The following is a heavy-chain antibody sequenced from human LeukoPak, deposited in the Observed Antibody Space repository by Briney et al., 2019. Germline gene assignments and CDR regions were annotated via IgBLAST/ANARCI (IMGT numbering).Heavy chain of an antibody. CDR2: IYNSGGT. CDR1: GGSISTYY. V-gene: IGHV4-59*01. J-gene: IGHJ4*02. D-gene: IGHD6-19*01. CDR3: ARGGWYSDY. Sequence: SETLSLTCTVSGGSISTYYWSWIRQPPGKGLEWIGYIYNSGGTKYNPSLKSRVTISEDTSKNQFSLRLSSVTAADTAVYYCARGGWYSDYWGQGTLVTVSS.